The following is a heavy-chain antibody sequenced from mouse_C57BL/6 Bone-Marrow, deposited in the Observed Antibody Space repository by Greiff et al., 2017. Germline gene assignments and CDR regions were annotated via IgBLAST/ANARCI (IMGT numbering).Heavy chain of an antibody. CDR3: ARSTIYYYAMDY. V-gene: IGHV5-6*01. D-gene: IGHD2-1*01. Sequence: EVMLVESGGDLVKPGGSLKLSCAASGFTFSSYGMSWVRRTPDKRLEWVATISSGGSYTYYPDSVKGRFTISRDNAKNTLYLQMSSLKSEDTAMYYCARSTIYYYAMDYWGQGTSVTVSS. CDR2: ISSGGSYT. J-gene: IGHJ4*01. CDR1: GFTFSSYG.